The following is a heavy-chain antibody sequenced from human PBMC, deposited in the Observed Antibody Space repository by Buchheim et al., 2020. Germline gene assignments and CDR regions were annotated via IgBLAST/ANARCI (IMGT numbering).Heavy chain of an antibody. CDR3: AKDGLGSGSYMYYFMDV. CDR2: ISYDGSNE. V-gene: IGHV3-30*18. D-gene: IGHD3-10*01. J-gene: IGHJ6*02. CDR1: GLSFSSYG. Sequence: QVQLVESGGGVVQPGRSLRLSCAASGLSFSSYGMHWVRQAPGKGLEWVAVISYDGSNEYYRDSVKGRFSISRDNAKNTRYLQMNSLRAEDTAVYYCAKDGLGSGSYMYYFMDVWGQGTT.